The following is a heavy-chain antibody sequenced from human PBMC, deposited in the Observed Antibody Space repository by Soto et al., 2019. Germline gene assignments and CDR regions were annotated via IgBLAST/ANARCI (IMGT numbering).Heavy chain of an antibody. V-gene: IGHV3-9*01. CDR3: AKGPHSSGFYPINMMDY. CDR1: GFTFEDYA. CDR2: ISWSRDSI. J-gene: IGHJ4*02. Sequence: PGGSLRLSCAAAGFTFEDYAMHWVRQAPGKGLEWVSGISWSRDSIGYADSVKGRFTVSRDNAKNSLYLQMDSLRAEDTAFYYCAKGPHSSGFYPINMMDYWGQGTLVTVSS. D-gene: IGHD3-22*01.